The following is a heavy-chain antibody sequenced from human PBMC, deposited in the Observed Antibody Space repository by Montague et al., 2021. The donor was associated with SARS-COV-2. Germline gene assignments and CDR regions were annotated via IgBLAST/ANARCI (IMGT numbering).Heavy chain of an antibody. Sequence: SETLSLTCTVSGGSISSYYWSWIRQPPGKGLEWIGYIYYSGSTHYNPSLKSRVTISVDTSKNQFSLKLSSVTAADTAVYYCASQVPDFWSGIDYWGQGTLVTVSS. D-gene: IGHD3-3*01. J-gene: IGHJ4*02. CDR1: GGSISSYY. CDR2: IYYSGST. CDR3: ASQVPDFWSGIDY. V-gene: IGHV4-59*01.